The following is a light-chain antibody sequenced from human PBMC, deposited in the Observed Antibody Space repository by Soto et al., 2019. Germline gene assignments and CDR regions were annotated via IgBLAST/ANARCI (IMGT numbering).Light chain of an antibody. V-gene: IGKV1-13*02. Sequence: AIQLTQSPSSLSASVGDRVTITCRASQGISSALAWYQQKPGKAPKLLISDASSLESGVPSRFSGSGSGTDFTLTISSLQPEDFATYYCQQFNSYPLFGGGTKVEIK. CDR3: QQFNSYPL. CDR2: DAS. J-gene: IGKJ4*02. CDR1: QGISSA.